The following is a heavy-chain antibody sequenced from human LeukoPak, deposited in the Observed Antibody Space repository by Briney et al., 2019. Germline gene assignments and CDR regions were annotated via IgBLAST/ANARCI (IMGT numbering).Heavy chain of an antibody. Sequence: PSETLSLTCTVSGGSISSGDYYWSWIRQPPGKGLEWIGYIYYSGSTYYNPSLKSRVTISADTSKNQFSLKLSSVTAADTAVYYCARGHPRTYYYDSSGYHPADAFDIWGRGTMVTVSS. V-gene: IGHV4-30-4*01. D-gene: IGHD3-22*01. CDR1: GGSISSGDYY. J-gene: IGHJ3*02. CDR2: IYYSGST. CDR3: ARGHPRTYYYDSSGYHPADAFDI.